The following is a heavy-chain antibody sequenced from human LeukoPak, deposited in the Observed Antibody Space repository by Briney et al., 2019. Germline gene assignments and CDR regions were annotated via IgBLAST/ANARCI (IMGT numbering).Heavy chain of an antibody. J-gene: IGHJ6*03. CDR3: ARVSVAVAGTNYYYYMDV. CDR2: IYTSGST. V-gene: IGHV4-61*02. D-gene: IGHD6-19*01. CDR1: GGSISSSSYY. Sequence: SETLSLTCTVSGGSISSSSYYWGWIRQPAGKGLEWIGRIYTSGSTNYNPSLKSRVTISVDTSKNQFSLKLSSVTAADTAVYYCARVSVAVAGTNYYYYMDVWGKGTTVTISS.